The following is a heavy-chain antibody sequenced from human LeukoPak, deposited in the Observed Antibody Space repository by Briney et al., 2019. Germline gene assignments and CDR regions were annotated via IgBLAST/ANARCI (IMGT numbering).Heavy chain of an antibody. Sequence: GGSLRLSCAASGFTFDDYAMHWVRQAPGKGLEWVSLISGDGGSTYYADSVKGRFTISRDNSTNSLYLQMNSLRTEDTALYYCANARWLLNFFDYWGQGTLVTVSS. J-gene: IGHJ4*02. CDR1: GFTFDDYA. CDR3: ANARWLLNFFDY. CDR2: ISGDGGST. D-gene: IGHD5-24*01. V-gene: IGHV3-43*02.